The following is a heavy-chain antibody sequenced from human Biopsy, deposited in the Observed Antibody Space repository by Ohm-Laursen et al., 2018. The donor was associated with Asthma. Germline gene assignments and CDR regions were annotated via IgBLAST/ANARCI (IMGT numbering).Heavy chain of an antibody. CDR3: ARKAGSCISRTCYSLDF. D-gene: IGHD2-2*01. V-gene: IGHV1-69*01. J-gene: IGHJ4*02. Sequence: SSVKVSCKSLGGTFNTYVIGWVRQAPGQGLEWMGGINSVFGTTTYPQKFQDRVTITADDSTSTVYMELSSLRSEDTAVYYCARKAGSCISRTCYSLDFWGQGTLVAVFS. CDR1: GGTFNTYV. CDR2: INSVFGTT.